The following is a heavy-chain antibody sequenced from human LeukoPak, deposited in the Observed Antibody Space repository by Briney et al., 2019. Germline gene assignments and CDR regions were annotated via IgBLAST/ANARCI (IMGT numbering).Heavy chain of an antibody. CDR2: IYASGNT. D-gene: IGHD6-13*01. Sequence: SQTLCLTCTVSGGSITNLIYWTWIRQPAGKRLEWIGRIYASGNTNYNPSLKGRVTMSLDTSKNQFSLNLSSVTAADTAVYYCARGRGSSWYYFDYWGRGTLVTVSS. V-gene: IGHV4-61*02. CDR3: ARGRGSSWYYFDY. CDR1: GGSITNLIY. J-gene: IGHJ4*02.